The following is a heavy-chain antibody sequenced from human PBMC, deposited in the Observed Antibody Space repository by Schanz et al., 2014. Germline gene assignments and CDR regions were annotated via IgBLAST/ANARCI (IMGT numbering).Heavy chain of an antibody. V-gene: IGHV3-30*18. CDR1: GFTVNNYA. CDR3: AKDLYNYGIFDS. Sequence: VQLLESGGGLVQPGGSLRLSCTVSGFTVNNYAMNWVRQAPGKGLEWVAVISDDGSNHYYPDSVKGRFTISRDNSNNTVYLQMNTLRAEDTAVYYCAKDLYNYGIFDSWGQGTLVTVSS. D-gene: IGHD3-16*01. CDR2: ISDDGSNH. J-gene: IGHJ5*01.